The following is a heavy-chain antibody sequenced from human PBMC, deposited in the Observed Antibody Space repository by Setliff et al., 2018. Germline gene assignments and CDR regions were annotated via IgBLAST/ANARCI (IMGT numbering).Heavy chain of an antibody. CDR2: ITYSGSA. CDR1: GVSITTFY. D-gene: IGHD3-22*01. Sequence: SETLSLTCNVSGVSITTFYWTWIRQPPGKGLEWIGFITYSGSANYHPSLKSRVTISLDTSKNQFSLKLSSVTAADTAVYYCARVDDAGSGYENWIDPWGRGTLVTVSS. V-gene: IGHV4-59*12. J-gene: IGHJ5*02. CDR3: ARVDDAGSGYENWIDP.